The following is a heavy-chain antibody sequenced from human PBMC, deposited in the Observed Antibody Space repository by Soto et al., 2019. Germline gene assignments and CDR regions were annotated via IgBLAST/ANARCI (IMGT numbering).Heavy chain of an antibody. J-gene: IGHJ6*02. CDR3: AKDRGGYSYGPHYYYYYGMDV. D-gene: IGHD5-18*01. Sequence: GGSLRLSCAASGFTFSIFAMSWVRQSPGKGLEWVAVISYDGSNKYYADSVKGRFAISRDNSKNTLYLQMNSLRAEDTAVYYCAKDRGGYSYGPHYYYYYGMDVWGQGTTVTVSS. CDR1: GFTFSIFA. V-gene: IGHV3-30*18. CDR2: ISYDGSNK.